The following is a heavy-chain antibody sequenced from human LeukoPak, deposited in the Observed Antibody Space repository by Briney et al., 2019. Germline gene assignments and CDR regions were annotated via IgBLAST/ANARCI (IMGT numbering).Heavy chain of an antibody. D-gene: IGHD3-3*01. CDR3: ARAALYDFLSGYYSGAFRSTPYYFDY. Sequence: SETLSLTCAVYGGSFSGYYWSWIRQPPGKGLEWIGEINHSGSTNYNPSLKSRVTISVDTSKNQFSLKLSSVTAADTAVYYCARAALYDFLSGYYSGAFRSTPYYFDYWGQGTLVTVSS. CDR2: INHSGST. CDR1: GGSFSGYY. J-gene: IGHJ4*02. V-gene: IGHV4-34*01.